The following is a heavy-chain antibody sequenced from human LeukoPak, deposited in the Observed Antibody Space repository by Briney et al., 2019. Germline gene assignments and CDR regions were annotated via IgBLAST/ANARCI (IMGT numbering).Heavy chain of an antibody. V-gene: IGHV4-59*02. D-gene: IGHD2-2*01. J-gene: IGHJ3*02. Sequence: KPSETLSLTCTVSGGSVGSYYWSWIRRPPGRGLEWIAYLSHSGSSDSNPSLTSRVTTLVDTSKNQFSLKLTSVTAADTAVYYCARARYANAWYAFDIWGHGTMVTVSS. CDR2: LSHSGSS. CDR1: GGSVGSYY. CDR3: ARARYANAWYAFDI.